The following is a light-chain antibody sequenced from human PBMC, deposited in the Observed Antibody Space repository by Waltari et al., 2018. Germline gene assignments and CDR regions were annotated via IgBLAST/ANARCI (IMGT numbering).Light chain of an antibody. CDR3: QQFDNLVYT. CDR1: HEISNY. Sequence: DIQMTQSPSSLSASVVDRVTITCQASHEISNYLNWYQQKPGKAPKLLIYDASNLETGVPSRFSGSGSGTDFSFTISSLQPEDIATYYCQQFDNLVYTFGQGTKLEIK. J-gene: IGKJ2*01. CDR2: DAS. V-gene: IGKV1-33*01.